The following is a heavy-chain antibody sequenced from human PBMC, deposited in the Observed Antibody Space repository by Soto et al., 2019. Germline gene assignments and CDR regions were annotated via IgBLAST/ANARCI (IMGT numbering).Heavy chain of an antibody. CDR2: ISGSGGST. D-gene: IGHD3-10*01. CDR3: AKEGREGYGPGGEAGAFDI. Sequence: GGSLRLSCAASGFTFSSYAMSWVRQAPGKGLEWVSAISGSGGSTYYADSVKGRFTISRDNSKNTLYLQMNSLRAEDTAVYYCAKEGREGYGPGGEAGAFDIWGQGTMVTVSS. CDR1: GFTFSSYA. V-gene: IGHV3-23*01. J-gene: IGHJ3*02.